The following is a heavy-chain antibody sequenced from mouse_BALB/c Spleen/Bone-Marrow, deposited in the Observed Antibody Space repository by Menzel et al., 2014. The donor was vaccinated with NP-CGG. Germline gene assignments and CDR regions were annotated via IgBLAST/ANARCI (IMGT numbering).Heavy chain of an antibody. CDR1: GFTFSSYA. Sequence: EVQLQQSGGGLVKPGGSLKLSCAASGFTFSSYAMSWVRQTPEKRLEWVATISSGGTYTYFPDSVKGRFTISRDNAKNTLYLQMSSLRSEDTAMFYCTRSGREYSLDYWGQGTSVTVSS. CDR2: ISSGGTYT. J-gene: IGHJ4*01. V-gene: IGHV5-9-3*01. CDR3: TRSGREYSLDY.